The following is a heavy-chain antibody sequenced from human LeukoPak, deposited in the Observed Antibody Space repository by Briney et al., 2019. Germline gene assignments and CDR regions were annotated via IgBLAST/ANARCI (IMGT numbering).Heavy chain of an antibody. V-gene: IGHV3-30*03. CDR2: ISYDGSNK. Sequence: PGRSLRLSCAASGFTFSSYGMHWVRQAPGKGLEWVAVISYDGSNKYYADSVKGRFTISRDNSKNTLHLQMNSLRVEDTAVYYCARAQDYDSSGYVDAFDMWGQGTMVTVSS. CDR1: GFTFSSYG. D-gene: IGHD3-22*01. J-gene: IGHJ3*02. CDR3: ARAQDYDSSGYVDAFDM.